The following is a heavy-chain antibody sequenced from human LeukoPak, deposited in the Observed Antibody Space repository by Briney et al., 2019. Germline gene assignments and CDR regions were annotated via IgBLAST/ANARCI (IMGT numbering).Heavy chain of an antibody. CDR2: INHSGST. CDR1: GGSFSGYY. J-gene: IGHJ4*02. CDR3: ARGKTPYYYDSSGYRYFDY. D-gene: IGHD3-22*01. Sequence: SETLSLTCAVYGGSFSGYYWSWIRQPPGKGLEWIGEINHSGSTNYNPSLKSRVTISVDTSKNQFSLKLSSVTAADTAAYYCARGKTPYYYDSSGYRYFDYWGQGTLVTVSS. V-gene: IGHV4-34*09.